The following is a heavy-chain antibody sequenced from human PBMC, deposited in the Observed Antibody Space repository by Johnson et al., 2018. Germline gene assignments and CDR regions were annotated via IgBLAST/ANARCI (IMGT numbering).Heavy chain of an antibody. CDR2: ISYDGSNK. CDR1: GFTFSSYA. Sequence: QVQLVESGGGVVQPGRSLRLSCAASGFTFSSYAMHWVRQAPGKGLEWVAVISYDGSNKYYADSVKGRFNISRDNSKNTLYRQMNSLRAEETALYYCAKEGWFVGNYYYYYMDVWGKGTTVTVSS. D-gene: IGHD3-10*01. J-gene: IGHJ6*03. CDR3: AKEGWFVGNYYYYYMDV. V-gene: IGHV3-30-3*01.